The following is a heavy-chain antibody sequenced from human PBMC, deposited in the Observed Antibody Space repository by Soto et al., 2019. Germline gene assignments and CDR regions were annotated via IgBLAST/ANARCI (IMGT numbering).Heavy chain of an antibody. D-gene: IGHD6-19*01. CDR3: ARDSGSSGWYRGLFDY. J-gene: IGHJ4*02. CDR1: GFTFSSYS. Sequence: GGSLRLSCAASGFTFSSYSMNWVRQAPGKGLEWVSSISSSSSYIYYADSVKGRFTISRDNAKNSLYLQMNSLRAEDTAVYYCARDSGSSGWYRGLFDYSGQGTLVTVSS. CDR2: ISSSSSYI. V-gene: IGHV3-21*01.